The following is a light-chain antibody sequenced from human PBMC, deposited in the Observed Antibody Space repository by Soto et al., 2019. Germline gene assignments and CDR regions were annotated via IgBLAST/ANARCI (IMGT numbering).Light chain of an antibody. CDR3: QQYNHWPRMLS. V-gene: IGKV3-15*01. CDR2: ATS. Sequence: EIVLTQFPDTLYVSPGERATLSCRASQSLSSNVAWYQQRPGQAPRLLIYATSSRASDVPARFSGSGSGTEFTLTIASLQSEDFAIYYCQQYNHWPRMLSFDGGTKVELK. CDR1: QSLSSN. J-gene: IGKJ4*01.